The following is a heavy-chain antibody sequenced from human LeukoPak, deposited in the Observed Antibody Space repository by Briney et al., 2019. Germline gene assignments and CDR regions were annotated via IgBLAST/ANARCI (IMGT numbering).Heavy chain of an antibody. CDR2: INPNSGGT. CDR1: GYTFTGYY. D-gene: IGHD3-10*01. V-gene: IGHV1-2*06. Sequence: ASVKVSCKASGYTFTGYYMYWVRQAPGQGLEWMGRINPNSGGTNYAQKFQGRVTMTRDTSISTAYMELSRLRSDDTAVYYCARSGITMVRGVIRRGGNWFDPWGQGTLVTVSS. J-gene: IGHJ5*02. CDR3: ARSGITMVRGVIRRGGNWFDP.